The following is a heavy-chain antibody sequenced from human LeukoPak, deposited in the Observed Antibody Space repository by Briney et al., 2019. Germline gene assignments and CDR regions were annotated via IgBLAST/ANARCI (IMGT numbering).Heavy chain of an antibody. D-gene: IGHD6-13*01. CDR1: GFTFDDYA. CDR3: AKDAADSSWRPQTNY. Sequence: PGGSLRLSCAASGFTFDDYAMHWVRQAPGKGLEWVSGISWNSGSIGYADSVKGRFTISRDNAKNSLYLQMNSLRAEDTALYYCAKDAADSSWRPQTNYWGQGTLVTVSS. V-gene: IGHV3-9*01. CDR2: ISWNSGSI. J-gene: IGHJ4*02.